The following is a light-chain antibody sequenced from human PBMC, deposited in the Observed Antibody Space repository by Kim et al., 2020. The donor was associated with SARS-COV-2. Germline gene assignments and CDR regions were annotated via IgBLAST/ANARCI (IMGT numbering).Light chain of an antibody. J-gene: IGLJ2*01. V-gene: IGLV3-19*01. CDR2: GTN. CDR3: DSRDSGGNHVV. Sequence: GQTVRITCQGDSLRKYYANWYQQKPGQAPILVIYGTNKRPSGIPDRFSGSSSGNTASLIITGAQAEDESDYYCDSRDSGGNHVVIGGGTQLTVL. CDR1: SLRKYY.